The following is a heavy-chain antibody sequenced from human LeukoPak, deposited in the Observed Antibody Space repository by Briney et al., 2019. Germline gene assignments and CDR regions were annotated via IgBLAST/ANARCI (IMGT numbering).Heavy chain of an antibody. V-gene: IGHV3-30-3*01. J-gene: IGHJ4*02. D-gene: IGHD6-13*01. CDR3: ARAHSRAGVLGSPISDY. CDR2: ISYDGSNK. CDR1: GFTFNSYA. Sequence: PGRSLRLSCAASGFTFNSYAMHWVRQAPGKGREWVAVISYDGSNKYYADSVKGRFTISRDNSKNTLYLQMNSLRAEDTAVYYCARAHSRAGVLGSPISDYWGQGTLVTVSS.